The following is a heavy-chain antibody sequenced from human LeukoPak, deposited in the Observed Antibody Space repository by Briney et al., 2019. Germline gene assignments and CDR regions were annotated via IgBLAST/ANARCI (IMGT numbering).Heavy chain of an antibody. CDR1: GGSISTGTYY. CDR3: ARGDYYGSGSYYNSAFDI. Sequence: SETLSLXCTVSGGSISTGTYYWSWIRQPAAKGLEWIGRIYTSGSTNYNPSLKSRVTISVDTSKNQFSLKLNSVTAADTAVYYCARGDYYGSGSYYNSAFDIWGQGTMVTVSS. V-gene: IGHV4-61*02. J-gene: IGHJ3*02. D-gene: IGHD3-10*01. CDR2: IYTSGST.